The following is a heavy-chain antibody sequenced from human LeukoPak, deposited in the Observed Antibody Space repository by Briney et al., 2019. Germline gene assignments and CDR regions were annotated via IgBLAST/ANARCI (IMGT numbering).Heavy chain of an antibody. CDR1: GYTFTSYG. V-gene: IGHV1-18*01. D-gene: IGHD3-22*01. J-gene: IGHJ4*02. CDR3: ARDSWYYYDSSGYGGY. CDR2: ISAYNGNT. Sequence: ASVKVSCKASGYTFTSYGISWVRQAPGQGLGWMGWISAYNGNTNYAQKLQGRVTMTTDTSTSTAYMELRSLRSDDTAVYYCARDSWYYYDSSGYGGYWGQGTLVTVSS.